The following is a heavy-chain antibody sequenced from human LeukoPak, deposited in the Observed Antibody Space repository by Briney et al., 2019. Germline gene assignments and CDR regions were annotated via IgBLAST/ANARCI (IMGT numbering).Heavy chain of an antibody. CDR1: GFTFSNAW. V-gene: IGHV3-15*01. D-gene: IGHD5-24*01. CDR3: TTGEMATTPFDY. Sequence: KPGGSLRLSCAASGFTFSNAWMSWVRQAPGKGLEWVGRIKSKTDGGTTDYAAPVKGRFTISRDDSKNTLYLHMNSLKTEDTAVYYCTTGEMATTPFDYWGQGTLVTVSS. J-gene: IGHJ4*02. CDR2: IKSKTDGGTT.